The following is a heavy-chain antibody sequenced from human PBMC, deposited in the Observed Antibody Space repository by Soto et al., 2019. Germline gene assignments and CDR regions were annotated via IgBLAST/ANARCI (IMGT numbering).Heavy chain of an antibody. CDR1: GFTFSSYS. V-gene: IGHV3-48*01. CDR3: ARHPERIAQIGWFDP. D-gene: IGHD6-13*01. Sequence: EVQLVESGGGLVQPGGSLRLSCAASGFTFSSYSMNWVRQAPGKGLEWVSYISSSSSTIYYADSVKGRFTISRDNAKNSRYLQMNGLGAEDTAVYYCARHPERIAQIGWFDPWGQGTLVTVSS. J-gene: IGHJ5*02. CDR2: ISSSSSTI.